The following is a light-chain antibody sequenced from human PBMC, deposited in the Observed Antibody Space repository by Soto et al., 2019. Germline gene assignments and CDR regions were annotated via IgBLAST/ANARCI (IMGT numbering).Light chain of an antibody. CDR3: CSYAGSGTGV. CDR1: SSDVGSYNL. J-gene: IGLJ3*02. V-gene: IGLV2-23*02. CDR2: EVT. Sequence: QSVLTQPASVSGSPGQSITISCTGTSSDVGSYNLVSWYQQHPGKAPKFMISEVTKRPSGVSTRFSGSKSGNTASLTIAGLHAEDESDYYCCSYAGSGTGVFGGGTKLNVL.